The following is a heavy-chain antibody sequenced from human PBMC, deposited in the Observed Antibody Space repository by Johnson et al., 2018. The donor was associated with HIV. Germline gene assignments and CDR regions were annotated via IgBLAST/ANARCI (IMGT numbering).Heavy chain of an antibody. Sequence: EQLVESGGGLVQPGGSLRLSCAASGFTVSSNYMSWVRQAPGKGLEWVSVIYSGGSTYYADSVKGRFTISRDNSKNTVYLQMNRLRAEDTAVYHCATDPWITMITLGVSDDLDIWG. CDR2: IYSGGST. D-gene: IGHD3-22*01. CDR3: ATDPWITMITLGVSDDLDI. CDR1: GFTVSSNY. V-gene: IGHV3-66*01. J-gene: IGHJ3*02.